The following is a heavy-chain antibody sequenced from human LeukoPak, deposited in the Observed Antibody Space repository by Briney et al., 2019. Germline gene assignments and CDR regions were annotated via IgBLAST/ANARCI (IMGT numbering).Heavy chain of an antibody. D-gene: IGHD3-16*01. V-gene: IGHV3-7*01. Sequence: PGGSLRLSCAASGFTFSESWMSWVRQAPGKGLEWVANMNQGGSEKDYVDSVKGRFTISRDNARKSLYLQMSSLRAEDTAVYYCATYSHWVAGDVWGQGTTVTVSS. CDR2: MNQGGSEK. CDR3: ATYSHWVAGDV. J-gene: IGHJ6*02. CDR1: GFTFSESW.